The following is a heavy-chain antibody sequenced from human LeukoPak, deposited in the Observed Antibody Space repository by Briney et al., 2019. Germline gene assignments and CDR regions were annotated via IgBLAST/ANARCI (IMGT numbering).Heavy chain of an antibody. J-gene: IGHJ1*01. D-gene: IGHD6-19*01. Sequence: GGSLRLSCAASGFTFSSYGMSWVRQAPGKGLEWVSAISGSGDSTYYADSVEGRFTISRDNSKNTLYLQMNSLRAEDTAVYYCAKGGPVAADPRYFQHWGQGTLVTVSS. CDR1: GFTFSSYG. CDR2: ISGSGDST. CDR3: AKGGPVAADPRYFQH. V-gene: IGHV3-23*01.